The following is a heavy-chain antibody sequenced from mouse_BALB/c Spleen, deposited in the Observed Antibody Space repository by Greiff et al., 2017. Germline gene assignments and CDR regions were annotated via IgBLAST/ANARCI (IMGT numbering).Heavy chain of an antibody. V-gene: IGHV10-1*02. J-gene: IGHJ2*01. Sequence: EVMLVESGGGLVQPGGSLKLSCAASGFTFNTYAMNWVRQAPGKGLEWVARIRSKSNNYATYYADSVKDRFTISRDDSQSMLYLQMNNLKTEDTAMYYCVDGNFDYWGQGTTLTVSS. CDR3: VDGNFDY. CDR2: IRSKSNNYAT. CDR1: GFTFNTYA. D-gene: IGHD2-1*01.